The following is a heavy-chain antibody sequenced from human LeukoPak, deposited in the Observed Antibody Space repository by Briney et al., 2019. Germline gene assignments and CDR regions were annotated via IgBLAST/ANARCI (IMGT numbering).Heavy chain of an antibody. CDR3: ARLPTFYYDSSGYHYDY. CDR2: ISGSGPST. Sequence: GGSLRLSCVASGFTFNNYAMSWVRQAPGKGLEWVSSISGSGPSTDYTDAVKGRFIISRDKSKNTLHLQMNSLRAEDTALYYCARLPTFYYDSSGYHYDYWGQGTLVTVSS. V-gene: IGHV3-23*01. D-gene: IGHD3-22*01. J-gene: IGHJ4*02. CDR1: GFTFNNYA.